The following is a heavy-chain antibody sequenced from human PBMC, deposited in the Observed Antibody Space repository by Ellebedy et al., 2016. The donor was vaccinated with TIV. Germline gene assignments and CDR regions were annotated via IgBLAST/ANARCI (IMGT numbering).Heavy chain of an antibody. CDR2: ISASGLST. CDR1: GFTFSDYA. CDR3: ARAAESGYYYDSGGFSD. D-gene: IGHD3-22*01. Sequence: GESLKISXAASGFTFSDYAMTWVRQAPGKGLAWVALISASGLSTFYPDSLKGRLTISRDNDDNTLFLQLNSLRVDDTAIYYCARAAESGYYYDSGGFSDWGQGTLVAVSS. V-gene: IGHV3-23*01. J-gene: IGHJ4*02.